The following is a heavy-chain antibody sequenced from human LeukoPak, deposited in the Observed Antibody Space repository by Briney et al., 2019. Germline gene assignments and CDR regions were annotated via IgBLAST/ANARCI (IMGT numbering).Heavy chain of an antibody. V-gene: IGHV4-39*01. Sequence: SETLSLTCTVSGGSISSSSYYWGWIRQPPGKGLEWIGSIYYSGSTYYNPSLKSRVTISVDTSKNQFSLKLSSVTAADTAVYYCARHPARYYGSGSFDYWGQGALVTVSS. CDR1: GGSISSSSYY. CDR3: ARHPARYYGSGSFDY. J-gene: IGHJ4*02. CDR2: IYYSGST. D-gene: IGHD3-10*01.